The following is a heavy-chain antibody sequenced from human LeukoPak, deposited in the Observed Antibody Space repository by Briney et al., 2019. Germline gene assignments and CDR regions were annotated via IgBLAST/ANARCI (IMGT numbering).Heavy chain of an antibody. D-gene: IGHD1-14*01. Sequence: SVKVSCKASGGTFSSYAISWVRQAPGQGLEWMGGIIPIFGTANYAQKFQGRVTITADESTSTAYMELSSLRSEDTAVYYRARDVLAGPGGTLLGYFDYWGQGTLVTVSS. J-gene: IGHJ4*02. CDR2: IIPIFGTA. CDR1: GGTFSSYA. V-gene: IGHV1-69*13. CDR3: ARDVLAGPGGTLLGYFDY.